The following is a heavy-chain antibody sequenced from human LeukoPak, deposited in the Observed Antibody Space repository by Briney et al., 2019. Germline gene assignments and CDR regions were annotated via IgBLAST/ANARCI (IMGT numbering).Heavy chain of an antibody. CDR3: ARALLWFGELLLFDY. CDR2: MNPNSGNT. V-gene: IGHV1-8*03. Sequence: ASVKVSCKASGYTFTSYDINWVRQATGQGLEWMGWMNPNSGNTGYAQKFQGRVTITRKTSISTAYMELSSLRSEDTAVYYCARALLWFGELLLFDYWGQGTLVTVSS. J-gene: IGHJ4*02. CDR1: GYTFTSYD. D-gene: IGHD3-10*01.